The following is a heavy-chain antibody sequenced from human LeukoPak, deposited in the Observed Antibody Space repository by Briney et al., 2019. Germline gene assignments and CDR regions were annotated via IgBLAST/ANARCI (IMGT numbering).Heavy chain of an antibody. CDR3: ARGPRITVVRGGQWYCYMDV. D-gene: IGHD3-10*01. CDR2: INPSGGST. CDR1: GYTFTSYY. V-gene: IGHV1-46*01. J-gene: IGHJ6*03. Sequence: ASVKVSCKASGYTFTSYYMHWVRQAPGQGLDWMGIINPSGGSTNYARKFQGRVTMTRDTSTSTVYMELSSLRSEDTAVYYCARGPRITVVRGGQWYCYMDVWGKGTTVTISS.